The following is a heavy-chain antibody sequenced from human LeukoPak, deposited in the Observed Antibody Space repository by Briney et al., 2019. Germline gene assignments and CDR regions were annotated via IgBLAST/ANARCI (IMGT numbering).Heavy chain of an antibody. D-gene: IGHD1-26*01. V-gene: IGHV3-23*01. CDR3: AKIPNSYPLFHYGFDV. Sequence: GGSLRLSCSASGFTFSSYAMSWVRQGPGKGLEWVSAISSSAHSTYYADSVKGRFTISRDNSKGSLHLQMNSLRVEDTAVYYCAKIPNSYPLFHYGFDVWGQGTTVTVSS. CDR2: ISSSAHST. CDR1: GFTFSSYA. J-gene: IGHJ6*02.